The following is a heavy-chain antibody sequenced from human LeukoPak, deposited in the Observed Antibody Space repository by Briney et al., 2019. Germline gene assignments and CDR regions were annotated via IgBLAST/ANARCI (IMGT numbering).Heavy chain of an antibody. J-gene: IGHJ4*02. CDR2: ISWNGGII. V-gene: IGHV3-9*01. CDR1: GFTFENYA. D-gene: IGHD3-10*01. Sequence: GGSLRLSCAASGFTFENYAMHWVRKVPGKGLEWVSGISWNGGIIGYADSVKGRFTTSRDSAKNSLYLQMNSLRVGDTALYYCAKGGLRLYFGQFHYWGQGTLVTVSS. CDR3: AKGGLRLYFGQFHY.